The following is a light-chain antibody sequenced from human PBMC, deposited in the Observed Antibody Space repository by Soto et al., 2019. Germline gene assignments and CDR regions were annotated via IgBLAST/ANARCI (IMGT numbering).Light chain of an antibody. Sequence: DNQMTQSPLSLSASVGDRVTITCRASQGIGNYLAWFQQKPGRVPELLIYGASALQTGVPSRFSGSGSGTEFTLTISSLQPEDVATYYCQKYNTAPLTSGGGAK. V-gene: IGKV1-27*01. CDR3: QKYNTAPLT. CDR2: GAS. J-gene: IGKJ4*01. CDR1: QGIGNY.